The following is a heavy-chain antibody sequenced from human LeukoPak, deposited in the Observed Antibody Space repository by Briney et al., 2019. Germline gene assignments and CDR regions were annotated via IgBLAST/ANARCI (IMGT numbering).Heavy chain of an antibody. D-gene: IGHD5-12*01. CDR3: ARVGARDIVATIAYYFDY. J-gene: IGHJ4*02. V-gene: IGHV3-11*01. CDR2: ISSSGSTI. CDR1: GFTFSDYY. Sequence: GGSLRLSCAASGFTFSDYYMSWIRQAPGKGLEWVSYISSSGSTIYYADSVKGRFTISRDNAKNSLYLQMNSLRAEDTAVYYCARVGARDIVATIAYYFDYWGQGTLVTVSS.